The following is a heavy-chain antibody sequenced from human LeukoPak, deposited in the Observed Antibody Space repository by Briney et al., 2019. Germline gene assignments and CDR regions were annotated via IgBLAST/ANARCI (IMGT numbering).Heavy chain of an antibody. CDR3: ARDLSLATTSLHGVVDY. J-gene: IGHJ4*02. CDR2: IKQDGSEK. CDR1: GFTFSSYW. D-gene: IGHD5-12*01. Sequence: GGSLRLSCAASGFTFSSYWMSWVRQAPGKGLEWVANIKQDGSEKYYVDSVKGRFTISRDNAKNSLYLQMNSLRAEDTAVYYCARDLSLATTSLHGVVDYWGQGTLVTVSS. V-gene: IGHV3-7*01.